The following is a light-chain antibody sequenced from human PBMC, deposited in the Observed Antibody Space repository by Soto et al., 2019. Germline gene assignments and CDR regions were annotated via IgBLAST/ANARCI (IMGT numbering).Light chain of an antibody. Sequence: EIVLTQSPGTLSLSPGERATLSCRASQSISSNYLAWYQQTPGQAPRLLIYDASSRAAGIPDRFSGSGSGTGFTLTISRLEPEDFGVYYCQKYGGSPRTFGQGTKV. CDR3: QKYGGSPRT. CDR1: QSISSNY. V-gene: IGKV3-20*01. CDR2: DAS. J-gene: IGKJ1*01.